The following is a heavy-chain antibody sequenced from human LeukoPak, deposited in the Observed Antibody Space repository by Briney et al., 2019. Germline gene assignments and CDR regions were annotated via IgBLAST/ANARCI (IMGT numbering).Heavy chain of an antibody. D-gene: IGHD6-13*01. Sequence: PSETLSLTCTVSGGSISSGSYYWSWIRQPAGKGLEWIGRIYTSGSTNYNPSLKSRVTISVDTCKNQFSLKLSSVTAADTAVYYCARDAGGYGFDPWGQGTLVTVSS. CDR2: IYTSGST. V-gene: IGHV4-61*02. CDR1: GGSISSGSYY. CDR3: ARDAGGYGFDP. J-gene: IGHJ5*02.